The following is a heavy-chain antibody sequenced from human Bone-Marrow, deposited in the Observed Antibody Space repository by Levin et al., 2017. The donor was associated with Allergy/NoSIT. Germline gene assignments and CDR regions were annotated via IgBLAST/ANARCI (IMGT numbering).Heavy chain of an antibody. CDR2: IDHTGST. CDR3: AGGTQQLWSYYEGLDV. J-gene: IGHJ6*02. V-gene: IGHV4-34*01. CDR1: GGSFSGYY. D-gene: IGHD6-13*01. Sequence: PSETLSLTCAVYGGSFSGYYWTWIRQSSGKGLEWIGEIDHTGSTNWNPSLKSRVTISVDTSKNQFSLKMTSIPAADTAVYYCAGGTQQLWSYYEGLDVWGQGTTVTVSS.